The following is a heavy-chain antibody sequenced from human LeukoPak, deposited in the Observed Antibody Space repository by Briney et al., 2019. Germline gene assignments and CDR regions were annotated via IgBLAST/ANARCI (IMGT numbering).Heavy chain of an antibody. J-gene: IGHJ4*02. Sequence: ASVKVSCKASGYTFTGYYMHWVRQAPGQGLEWMRWIDPNTGGTNYAQKFQGRVTMTRDTSISTAYMELSRLRSDDTAVYYCARERRPRRDGYNLHYWGQGTLVTVSS. V-gene: IGHV1-2*02. CDR3: ARERRPRRDGYNLHY. CDR2: IDPNTGGT. CDR1: GYTFTGYY. D-gene: IGHD5-24*01.